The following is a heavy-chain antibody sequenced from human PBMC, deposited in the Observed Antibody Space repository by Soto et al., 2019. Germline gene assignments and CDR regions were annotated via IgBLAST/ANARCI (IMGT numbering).Heavy chain of an antibody. CDR1: GFSFNTRGVG. CDR3: AHRVPGPLRFAY. D-gene: IGHD6-19*01. Sequence: QITLKESGPTLVEPPQTLALNCTFSGFSFNTRGVGVAWIRPPPGKALEWLAVTYWADDRRYRPSLTDRLTITKDITTKAGDLTMTHRDPVDAGTYDGAHRVPGPLRFAYWGQGALVTVSS. CDR2: TYWADDR. V-gene: IGHV2-5*02. J-gene: IGHJ1*01.